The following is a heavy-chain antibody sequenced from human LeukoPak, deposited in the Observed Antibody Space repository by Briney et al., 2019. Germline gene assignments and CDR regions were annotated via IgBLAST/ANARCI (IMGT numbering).Heavy chain of an antibody. CDR2: IYYSGST. Sequence: SETLSLTCTVSGGSISSYYWSWIRQPPGKRLEWIGYIYYSGSTNYNPSLKSRVTISVDTSKNQFSLKLSSVTAADTAVYYCARTTYYDFWSGWGAFDIWGQGTMVTVSS. CDR3: ARTTYYDFWSGWGAFDI. CDR1: GGSISSYY. V-gene: IGHV4-59*01. D-gene: IGHD3-3*01. J-gene: IGHJ3*02.